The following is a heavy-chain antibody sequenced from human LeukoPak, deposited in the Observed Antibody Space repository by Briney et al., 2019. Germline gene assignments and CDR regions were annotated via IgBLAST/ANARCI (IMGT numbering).Heavy chain of an antibody. J-gene: IGHJ6*04. V-gene: IGHV3-48*03. CDR2: ISSSGSTI. CDR3: AELGITMIGGV. Sequence: PGGSLRLSCAASGFTFGSSTMNWVRQAPGKGLEWISYISSSGSTIYYADSVKSRFTISRDNAKNSLYLQMNSLRAEDTAVYYCAELGITMIGGVWGKGTTVTISS. CDR1: GFTFGSST. D-gene: IGHD3-10*02.